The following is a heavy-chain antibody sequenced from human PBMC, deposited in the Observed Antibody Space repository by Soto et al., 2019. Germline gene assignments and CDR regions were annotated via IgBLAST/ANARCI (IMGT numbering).Heavy chain of an antibody. J-gene: IGHJ3*02. Sequence: QVQLVQSGAEVKKPGSSVKVSCKASGGTFSSYAISWVRQAPGQGLEWMGGIIPIFGAANYAQKFQGRVTITADESTNTAYMELSSLRSEDMAVYYCAILEGPTVTTLDAFDIWGQGTMVTVSS. D-gene: IGHD4-17*01. V-gene: IGHV1-69*01. CDR3: AILEGPTVTTLDAFDI. CDR2: IIPIFGAA. CDR1: GGTFSSYA.